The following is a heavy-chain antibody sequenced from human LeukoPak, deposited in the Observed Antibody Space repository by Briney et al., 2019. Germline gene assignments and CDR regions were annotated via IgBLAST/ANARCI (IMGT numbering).Heavy chain of an antibody. CDR2: INGDGRNI. Sequence: GGSLRLSCVASGFTFRSYWMHWVRQAPRKGLVWVSRINGDGRNINYADSVRHRFTISRDNAKNTLFLQMNTLRVEDTAVYYCTRDLMDYDVSTGLHHYYMDVWGQGTTVTVSS. D-gene: IGHD3-9*01. CDR3: TRDLMDYDVSTGLHHYYMDV. V-gene: IGHV3-74*01. J-gene: IGHJ6*02. CDR1: GFTFRSYW.